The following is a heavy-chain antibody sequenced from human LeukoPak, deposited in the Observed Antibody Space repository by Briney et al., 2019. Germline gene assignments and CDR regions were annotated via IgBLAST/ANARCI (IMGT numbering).Heavy chain of an antibody. CDR2: IIPIFGTA. V-gene: IGHV1-69*13. CDR3: ARDDCSSTSCYTGGWFDP. CDR1: GYTFTSYA. D-gene: IGHD2-2*02. J-gene: IGHJ5*02. Sequence: ASVKVSCKASGYTFTSYAISWVRQAPGQGLEWMGGIIPIFGTANYAQKFQGRVTITADESTSTAYMELSSLRSEDTAVYYCARDDCSSTSCYTGGWFDPWGQGTLVTVSS.